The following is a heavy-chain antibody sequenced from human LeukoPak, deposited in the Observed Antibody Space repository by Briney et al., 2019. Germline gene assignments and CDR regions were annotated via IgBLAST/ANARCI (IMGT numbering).Heavy chain of an antibody. CDR1: GFTFTDYA. CDR3: AKNAQPFIAVAGNFDY. Sequence: SGGSLRLSCAASGFTFTDYAMNWVRQAPGKGLEWVSTISGSGTITYYADSVRGRFTISRDYSKNTLYLQMNSLRAEDTAVYYCAKNAQPFIAVAGNFDYWGQGTLVTVSS. V-gene: IGHV3-23*01. J-gene: IGHJ4*02. CDR2: ISGSGTIT. D-gene: IGHD6-19*01.